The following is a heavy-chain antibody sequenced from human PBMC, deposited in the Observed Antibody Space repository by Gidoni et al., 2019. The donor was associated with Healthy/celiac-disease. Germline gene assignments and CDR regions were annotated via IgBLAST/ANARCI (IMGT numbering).Heavy chain of an antibody. CDR1: GGSISSYN. Sequence: QVQLQESGPGLVKPPETLSLTCSVSGGSISSYNWSWIRQPPGKGLEWIGYIYYSGSTNYNPSLKSRVTISVDTSKNQFSLKLSSVTAADTAVYYCARVEGYCSGGSCGEPWWFDPWGQGTLVTVSS. J-gene: IGHJ5*02. CDR3: ARVEGYCSGGSCGEPWWFDP. V-gene: IGHV4-59*01. CDR2: IYYSGST. D-gene: IGHD2-15*01.